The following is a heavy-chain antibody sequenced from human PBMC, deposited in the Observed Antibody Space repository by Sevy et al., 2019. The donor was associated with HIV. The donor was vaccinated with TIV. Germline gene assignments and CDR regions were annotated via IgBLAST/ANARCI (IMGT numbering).Heavy chain of an antibody. J-gene: IGHJ6*02. V-gene: IGHV3-49*03. Sequence: GGSLRLSCTASGFTFGDYAMSWFRQAPGKGLEWVGFIRSKAYGGTTEYAASVKGRFTISRDDSKSIAYLQMNSLKTEETAVYYCTREVVIVVVPAGMDVWGQGTTVTVSS. D-gene: IGHD2-2*03. CDR2: IRSKAYGGTT. CDR1: GFTFGDYA. CDR3: TREVVIVVVPAGMDV.